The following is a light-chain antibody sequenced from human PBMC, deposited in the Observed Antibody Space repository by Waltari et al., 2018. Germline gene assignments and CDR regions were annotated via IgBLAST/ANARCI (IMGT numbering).Light chain of an antibody. CDR3: GTWDSSLSAVV. CDR1: SSNIGHNY. J-gene: IGLJ2*01. V-gene: IGLV1-51*02. Sequence: QSVLTQPPSVSAAPGPKVPISCSGSSSNIGHNYVSWYQHPPGTAPELLIYENNKRPSGIPDRFSGSKSGTSATLGITGLQTGDEADYYCGTWDSSLSAVVFGGGTKLTVL. CDR2: ENN.